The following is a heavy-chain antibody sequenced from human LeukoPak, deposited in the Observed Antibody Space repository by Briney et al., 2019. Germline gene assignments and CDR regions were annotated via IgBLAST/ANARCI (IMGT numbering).Heavy chain of an antibody. CDR3: ARDYLYYYDSSEGFDY. CDR1: GYTFTGYY. Sequence: ASVKVSCKASGYTFTGYYMHWVRQAPGQGLEWMGWISAYNGNTNYAQKLQGRVTMTTDTSTSTAYMELRSLRSDDTAVYYCARDYLYYYDSSEGFDYWGQGTLVTVSS. V-gene: IGHV1-18*04. CDR2: ISAYNGNT. D-gene: IGHD3-22*01. J-gene: IGHJ4*02.